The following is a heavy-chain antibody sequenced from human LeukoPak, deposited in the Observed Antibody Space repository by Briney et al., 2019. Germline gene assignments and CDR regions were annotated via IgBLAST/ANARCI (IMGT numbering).Heavy chain of an antibody. V-gene: IGHV1-46*01. CDR1: GYTFTSYY. Sequence: GASVKVSCKASGYTFTSYYMHWVRQAPGQGLEWMGIINPSGGSTSYAQKFQGRVTMTRDTSTSTVYMELGSLRSEGTAVYYCVLVVVISYYFDYWGQGTLVTVSS. CDR3: VLVVVISYYFDY. J-gene: IGHJ4*02. CDR2: INPSGGST. D-gene: IGHD3-22*01.